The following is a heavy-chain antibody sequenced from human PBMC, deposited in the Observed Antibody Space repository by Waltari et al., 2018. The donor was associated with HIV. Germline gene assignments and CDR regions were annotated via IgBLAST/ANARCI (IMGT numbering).Heavy chain of an antibody. D-gene: IGHD3-22*01. CDR2: ISYDGNNI. Sequence: QVQLVESGGGVVQPGRSLRLSCAAPGFPFSSYALHWVRQAPGKGLEWVAVISYDGNNIEYADSVKGRFTISRDNSKNTLYLQMNSLRAEDTALYYCARDPRALIIVTTFSYGVDVWGQGTAVTVSS. CDR1: GFPFSSYA. J-gene: IGHJ6*02. V-gene: IGHV3-30*07. CDR3: ARDPRALIIVTTFSYGVDV.